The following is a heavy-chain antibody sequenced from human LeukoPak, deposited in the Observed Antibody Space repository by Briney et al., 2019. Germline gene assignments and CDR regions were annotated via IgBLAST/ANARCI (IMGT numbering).Heavy chain of an antibody. D-gene: IGHD2-15*01. V-gene: IGHV3-15*06. CDR3: TTGGGTMDF. Sequence: PGGSLRLSCTASGVTVSNTWMGWVRQAPGKGLEWVGLFTSRSAGGTIHYAAPVQGRFTILAEDSKNTWYLQMNGLQIEDTGIYYCTTGGGTMDFWGQGTLVTVSS. CDR2: FTSRSAGGTI. CDR1: GVTVSNTW. J-gene: IGHJ4*02.